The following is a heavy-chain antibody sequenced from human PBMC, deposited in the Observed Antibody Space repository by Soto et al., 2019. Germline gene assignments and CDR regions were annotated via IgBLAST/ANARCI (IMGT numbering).Heavy chain of an antibody. CDR2: ISSSSSYI. CDR3: ARQGSYGDHDY. V-gene: IGHV3-21*01. J-gene: IGHJ4*02. CDR1: GFTFSSYS. D-gene: IGHD4-17*01. Sequence: EVPLVESGGGLVKXGGSLRLSCAASGFTFSSYSINWVRQAPGKGLEWVSSISSSSSYIYYADSVKGRFTISRDNAKNSLYLQMNSLRAEDTAMYYCARQGSYGDHDYWGQGTLVTVSS.